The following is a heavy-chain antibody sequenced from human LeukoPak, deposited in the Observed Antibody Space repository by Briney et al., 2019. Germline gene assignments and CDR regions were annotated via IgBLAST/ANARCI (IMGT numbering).Heavy chain of an antibody. V-gene: IGHV4-39*01. Sequence: PSETLSLTCTVSGGSISSSSYYWGWIRQPPGKGLEWIGSIYYSGSTYYNPSLKSRVTISVDTSKNQFSLKLSSVTAADTAVYYCVEWLGPYDAFDIWGQGTMVTVSS. J-gene: IGHJ3*02. D-gene: IGHD3-3*01. CDR2: IYYSGST. CDR1: GGSISSSSYY. CDR3: VEWLGPYDAFDI.